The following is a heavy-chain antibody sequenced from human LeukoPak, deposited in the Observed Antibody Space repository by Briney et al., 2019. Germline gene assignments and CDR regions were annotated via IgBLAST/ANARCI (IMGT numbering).Heavy chain of an antibody. CDR3: ARDVGTYCGGDCASGAFDI. V-gene: IGHV3-11*04. Sequence: GGSLRLSCAASGFTFSDYYMSWIRQAPGKGLEWVSYISSSGSTIYYADSVKGRFTISRDNAKNSLYLQMNSLRAEDTAVYYCARDVGTYCGGDCASGAFDIWGQGTMVTVSS. J-gene: IGHJ3*02. CDR1: GFTFSDYY. D-gene: IGHD2-21*01. CDR2: ISSSGSTI.